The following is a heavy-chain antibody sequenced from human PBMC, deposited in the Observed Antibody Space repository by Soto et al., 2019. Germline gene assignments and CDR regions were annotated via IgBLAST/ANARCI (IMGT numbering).Heavy chain of an antibody. Sequence: PGGSLRLSCAASGFTFSSYGMHWGRQAPGKGLEWVAVIWYDGSNKYYADSVKGRFTISRDNSKNTLYLQMNSLRAEDTAVYYCARDSSSWYHWFDPWGQGTLVTVPQ. CDR3: ARDSSSWYHWFDP. CDR1: GFTFSSYG. V-gene: IGHV3-33*01. D-gene: IGHD6-13*01. J-gene: IGHJ5*02. CDR2: IWYDGSNK.